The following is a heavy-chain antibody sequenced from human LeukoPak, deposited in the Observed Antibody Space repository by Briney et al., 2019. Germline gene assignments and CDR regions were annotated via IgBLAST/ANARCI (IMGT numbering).Heavy chain of an antibody. D-gene: IGHD3-22*01. CDR3: ARSSSGYYYVGGYFDY. Sequence: GGSLRLSCAASGFTFSSYEMNWVREAPGEGLGRGSYISSSGSTIYYADSVKGRFTISRDNAKNSLYLQMNSLRAEDTAVYYCARSSSGYYYVGGYFDYWGQGTLVTVSS. CDR1: GFTFSSYE. J-gene: IGHJ4*02. CDR2: ISSSGSTI. V-gene: IGHV3-48*03.